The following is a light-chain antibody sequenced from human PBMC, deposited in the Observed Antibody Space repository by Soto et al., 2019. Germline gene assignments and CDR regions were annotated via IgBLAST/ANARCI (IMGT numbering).Light chain of an antibody. V-gene: IGLV2-18*02. CDR2: EVS. Sequence: QSVLTQPPSVSGSPGQSVTISCTGTSSDVGSYNRVSWYQQPPGTAPKLMIYEVSNRPSGVPDRFSGSKSGNTASLTISGLQAEDDADYYCNSYTSSSTYVFGTGTKLTVL. CDR1: SSDVGSYNR. J-gene: IGLJ1*01. CDR3: NSYTSSSTYV.